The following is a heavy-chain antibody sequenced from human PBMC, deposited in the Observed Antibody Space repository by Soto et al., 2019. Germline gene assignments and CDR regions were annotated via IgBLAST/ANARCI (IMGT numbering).Heavy chain of an antibody. Sequence: SVKVSCKASGGTFSSYAISWVRQAPGQGLEWMGGIIPIFGTANYAQRFQGRVTITADESTSTAYMELSSLRSEDTAVYYCARAGVVVAALDYCGQRTLVTVFS. CDR3: ARAGVVVAALDY. CDR1: GGTFSSYA. J-gene: IGHJ4*02. V-gene: IGHV1-69*13. CDR2: IIPIFGTA. D-gene: IGHD2-15*01.